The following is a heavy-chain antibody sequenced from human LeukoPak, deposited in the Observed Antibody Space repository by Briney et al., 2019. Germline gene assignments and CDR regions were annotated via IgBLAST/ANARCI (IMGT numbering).Heavy chain of an antibody. J-gene: IGHJ4*02. CDR3: ARETSLAGFASGLGFNY. D-gene: IGHD6-19*01. CDR2: IYYDGST. CDR1: GGSISSSLYY. V-gene: IGHV4-39*07. Sequence: SETLSLTCTVSGGSISSSLYYWGWIRQPPGKGLEWIGNIYYDGSTYYNPSLKSRVTMSIDTSKNHFSLKLTSVTAADTATYYCARETSLAGFASGLGFNYWGQGILVTVSS.